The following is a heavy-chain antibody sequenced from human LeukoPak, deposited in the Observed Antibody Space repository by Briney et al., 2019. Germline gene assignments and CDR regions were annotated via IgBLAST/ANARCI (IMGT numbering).Heavy chain of an antibody. D-gene: IGHD6-13*01. J-gene: IGHJ4*02. CDR1: GFTFSDYC. V-gene: IGHV3-23*01. Sequence: GGSLRLSCVASGFTFSDYCMSWVRQAPGKGLEWVSAISGSGGSTYYADSVKGRFTISRDNSKNTLYLQMNSLRAEDTAVYYCAKRAIAAAGTKMYYFDYWGQGTLVTVSS. CDR3: AKRAIAAAGTKMYYFDY. CDR2: ISGSGGST.